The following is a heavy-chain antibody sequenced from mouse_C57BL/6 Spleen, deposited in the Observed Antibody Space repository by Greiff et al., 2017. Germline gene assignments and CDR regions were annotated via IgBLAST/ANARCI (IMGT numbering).Heavy chain of an antibody. V-gene: IGHV1-26*01. D-gene: IGHD1-1*01. Sequence: EVQLQQSGPELVKPGASVKISCKASGYTFTDYYMNWVKQSHGKSLEWIGDINPNNGGTSYNQKFKGKATLTVDKSSSTAYMERRSLTSEDSAVYYCARYYGWYFDVWGTGTTVTVSS. CDR2: INPNNGGT. J-gene: IGHJ1*03. CDR1: GYTFTDYY. CDR3: ARYYGWYFDV.